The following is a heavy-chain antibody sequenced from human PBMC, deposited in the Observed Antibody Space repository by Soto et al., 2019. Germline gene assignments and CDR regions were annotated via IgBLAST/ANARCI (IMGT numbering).Heavy chain of an antibody. D-gene: IGHD3-22*01. Sequence: GGSLRLSCAASGFTFSSYSMNWVRQAPGKGLEWVSSISSSSSYIYYADSVKGRFTISRDNAKNSLYLQMNSLRAEDTAVYYCARDVGSMYYYDSTPESYYYYGMDVWGQGTTVTVSS. CDR2: ISSSSSYI. CDR1: GFTFSSYS. V-gene: IGHV3-21*01. J-gene: IGHJ6*02. CDR3: ARDVGSMYYYDSTPESYYYYGMDV.